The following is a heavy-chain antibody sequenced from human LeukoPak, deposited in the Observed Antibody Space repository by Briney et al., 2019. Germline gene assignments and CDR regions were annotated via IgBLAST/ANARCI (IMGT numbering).Heavy chain of an antibody. CDR3: ARERITSGGSYGRGGWVDY. CDR1: GGTFSSYA. CDR2: IIPIFGTA. D-gene: IGHD1-26*01. Sequence: SVKVSCKASGGTFSSYAISWERQAPGQGLEWMGGIIPIFGTANYAQKFQGRVTIIADESTSTAYMELSSLRSEDTAVYYCARERITSGGSYGRGGWVDYWGQGTLVTVSS. V-gene: IGHV1-69*13. J-gene: IGHJ4*02.